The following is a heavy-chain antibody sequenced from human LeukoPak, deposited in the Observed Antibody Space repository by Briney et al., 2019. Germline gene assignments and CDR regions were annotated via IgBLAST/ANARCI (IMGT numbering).Heavy chain of an antibody. V-gene: IGHV1-69*04. D-gene: IGHD6-13*01. CDR2: IIPILGIA. CDR1: GGTFSSYA. Sequence: ASVKVSCKATGGTFSSYAISWVRQAPGQGLEWMGRIIPILGIANYAQKFQGRVTITADKSTSTAYMELSSLRSEDTAVYYCARAMIAAAGTTGDYFDYWGQGTLVTVSS. CDR3: ARAMIAAAGTTGDYFDY. J-gene: IGHJ4*02.